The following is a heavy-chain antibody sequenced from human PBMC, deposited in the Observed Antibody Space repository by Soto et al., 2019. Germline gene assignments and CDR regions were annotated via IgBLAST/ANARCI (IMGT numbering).Heavy chain of an antibody. Sequence: SETLSLTCAVSGGSISSGGYSWSWIRQPPGKGLEWIGYIYHSGSTYYNPSLKSRVTISVDRSKNQFSLKLSSVTTADTAVYYCARGGNWFEPWGQGTLVTVSS. D-gene: IGHD3-10*01. CDR1: GGSISSGGYS. CDR3: ARGGNWFEP. J-gene: IGHJ5*02. CDR2: IYHSGST. V-gene: IGHV4-30-2*01.